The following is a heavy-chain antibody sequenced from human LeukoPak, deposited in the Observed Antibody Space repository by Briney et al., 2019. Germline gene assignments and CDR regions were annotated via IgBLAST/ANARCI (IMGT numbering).Heavy chain of an antibody. CDR3: ARRAGAYSHPYDY. CDR1: GFTFGSYD. CDR2: TRYDGSNK. J-gene: IGHJ4*02. V-gene: IGHV3-30*02. Sequence: GGSLRLSCSASGFTFGSYDMHWVRQAPGKGLEWVAFTRYDGSNKYYADSMKGRFTISRDNSKNTLYLQMNSLRAEDTAVYYCARRAGAYSHPYDYWGQGTLVTVSS. D-gene: IGHD4/OR15-4a*01.